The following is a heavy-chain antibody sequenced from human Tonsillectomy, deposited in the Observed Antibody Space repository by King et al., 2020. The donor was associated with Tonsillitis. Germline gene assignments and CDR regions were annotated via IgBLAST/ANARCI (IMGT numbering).Heavy chain of an antibody. CDR2: MNPNSGNT. V-gene: IGHV1-8*02. CDR1: GYAFIDYD. J-gene: IGHJ4*02. D-gene: IGHD3-22*01. CDR3: ARGGGDYDTTDHLHRGPLDS. Sequence: QLVQSGAEVKKPGAAVKDSCKASGYAFIDYDVNWVRQATGQGLEWMAWMNPNSGNTGYAQTFRGRVVLTRDTSTNTAYMELTTLKSVDTAVYYCARGGGDYDTTDHLHRGPLDSWGQGTLVTVSS.